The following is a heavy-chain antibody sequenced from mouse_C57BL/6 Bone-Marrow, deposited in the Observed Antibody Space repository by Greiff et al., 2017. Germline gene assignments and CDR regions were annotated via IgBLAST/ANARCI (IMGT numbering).Heavy chain of an antibody. CDR2: IDPSDSYT. CDR3: ARWDTTVVYFDY. D-gene: IGHD1-1*01. Sequence: QVQLQQPGAELVKPGASVKLSCKASGYTFTSYWMQWVKQRPGQGLEWIGEIDPSDSYTTYNQKFKGKATLTVDTSSSTAYMQLSSLTSEDSAVYYCARWDTTVVYFDYWGQGTTLTVSS. J-gene: IGHJ2*01. V-gene: IGHV1-50*01. CDR1: GYTFTSYW.